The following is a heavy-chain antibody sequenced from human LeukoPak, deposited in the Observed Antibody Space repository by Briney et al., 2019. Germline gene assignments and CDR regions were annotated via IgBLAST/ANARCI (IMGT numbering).Heavy chain of an antibody. J-gene: IGHJ4*02. Sequence: PSETLSLTCTVSGGSISSSSYYWGWIRQPPGKGLEWIGSIYYSGSTYYNPSLKSRVTISVDTSKNQFSLKLSSVTAADTAVYYCARQGAVLRFLEWPPPRGPYFDYWGQGTLVTVSS. CDR1: GGSISSSSYY. V-gene: IGHV4-39*01. D-gene: IGHD3-3*01. CDR3: ARQGAVLRFLEWPPPRGPYFDY. CDR2: IYYSGST.